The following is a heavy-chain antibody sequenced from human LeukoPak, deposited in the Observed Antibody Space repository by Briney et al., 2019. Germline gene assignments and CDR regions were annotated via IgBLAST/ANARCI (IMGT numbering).Heavy chain of an antibody. V-gene: IGHV4-4*07. CDR3: ASQRVIVGATFDY. D-gene: IGHD1-26*01. CDR2: IYNSGST. CDR1: GGSISSYY. J-gene: IGHJ4*02. Sequence: PAETLSLTCTVSGGSISSYYWSWIRQPAGKGLEWIGRIYNSGSTNYNPSLKSRVTMSVDTSKNQFSLKLSSVTAADTAVYYCASQRVIVGATFDYWAQGTLVTVSS.